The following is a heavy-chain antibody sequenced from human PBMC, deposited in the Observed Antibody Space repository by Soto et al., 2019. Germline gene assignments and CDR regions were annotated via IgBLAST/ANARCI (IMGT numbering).Heavy chain of an antibody. CDR3: ARASSSSSAADY. CDR1: GESISSGGYY. V-gene: IGHV4-31*03. CDR2: IYDSESA. D-gene: IGHD6-6*01. Sequence: QVQLQESGPGLVKASQTLSLICSVSGESISSGGYYWSWIRHHPGKGLEWIGYIYDSESAYYHPYHKSRVTISMDTSKNHFAMKLSSVTAADTAVYYCARASSSSSAADYWGQGTLITVSS. J-gene: IGHJ4*02.